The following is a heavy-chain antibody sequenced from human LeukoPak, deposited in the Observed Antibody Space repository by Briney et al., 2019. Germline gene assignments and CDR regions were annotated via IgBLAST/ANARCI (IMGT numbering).Heavy chain of an antibody. J-gene: IGHJ6*03. CDR3: ARAIWFGELFYYYYMDV. CDR1: GGSISSYY. CDR2: IFTSGST. Sequence: SETLSLTCTVSGGSISSYYWSWIRQPAGKGLEWIGRIFTSGSTNYNPSLKSRVTISVDTSKNQFSLKLSSVTAADTAVYYCARAIWFGELFYYYYMDVWGKGTTVTVSS. D-gene: IGHD3-10*01. V-gene: IGHV4-4*07.